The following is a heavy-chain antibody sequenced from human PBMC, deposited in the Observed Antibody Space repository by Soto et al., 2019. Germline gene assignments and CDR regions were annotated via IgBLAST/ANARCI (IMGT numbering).Heavy chain of an antibody. CDR1: GGSISSSSYY. Sequence: SETLPLTCTVSGGSISSSSYYWGWIRQPPGKGLEWIGSIYYSGSTYYNPSLKSRVTISVDTSKNQFSLKLSSVTAADTAVYYCARSYNWNHDYWGQGTLVTVSS. V-gene: IGHV4-39*01. CDR2: IYYSGST. CDR3: ARSYNWNHDY. D-gene: IGHD1-20*01. J-gene: IGHJ4*02.